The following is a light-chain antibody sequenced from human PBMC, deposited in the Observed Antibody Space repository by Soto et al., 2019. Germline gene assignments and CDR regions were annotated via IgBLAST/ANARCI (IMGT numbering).Light chain of an antibody. CDR1: SADIGAFNY. V-gene: IGLV2-14*03. J-gene: IGLJ1*01. Sequence: QSVLTQPASVSGSPGQSITISCAGTSADIGAFNYVSWYQHHPGKAPKLLIYDVSDRPSGVSTRFSASKSANTASLTISGLQADDEADYYCRSYAGSSFYVLGTGTKVTV. CDR3: RSYAGSSFYV. CDR2: DVS.